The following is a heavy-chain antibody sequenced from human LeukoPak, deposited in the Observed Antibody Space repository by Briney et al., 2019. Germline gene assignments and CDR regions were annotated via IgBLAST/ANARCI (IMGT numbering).Heavy chain of an antibody. CDR2: ISGSGGST. J-gene: IGHJ4*02. D-gene: IGHD5-24*01. CDR1: GFTFSSYA. Sequence: PGGSLILSYAASGFTFSSYAMSWVRQAPGKGLEWVSAISGSGGSTYYADSVKGRFTISRDNSKNTLYLQMNSLRAEDTAVYYCARDIEMATILYYFDYWGQGTLVTVSS. V-gene: IGHV3-23*01. CDR3: ARDIEMATILYYFDY.